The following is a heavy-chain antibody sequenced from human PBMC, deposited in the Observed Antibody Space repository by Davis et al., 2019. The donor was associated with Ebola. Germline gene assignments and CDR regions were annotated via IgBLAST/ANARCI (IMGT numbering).Heavy chain of an antibody. D-gene: IGHD6-13*01. J-gene: IGHJ4*02. CDR2: ISGSGGST. Sequence: GESLKISCAASGFTFSSYAMSWVRQAPGKGLEWVSAISGSGGSTYYADSVKGRFTISRDNSKNSLYLQMNSLRAEDTAVYYCASLTLGYSSSIDYWGQGTLVTVSS. CDR1: GFTFSSYA. CDR3: ASLTLGYSSSIDY. V-gene: IGHV3-23*01.